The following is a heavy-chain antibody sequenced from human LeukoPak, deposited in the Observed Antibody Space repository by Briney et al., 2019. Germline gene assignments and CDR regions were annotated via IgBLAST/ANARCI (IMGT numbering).Heavy chain of an antibody. CDR2: VSNDGSKK. V-gene: IGHV3-30*04. D-gene: IGHD2-15*01. J-gene: IGHJ6*02. CDR1: GVTFTNFP. Sequence: PGRSLSLSCAGSGVTFTNFPMHWVRQAPGKGLEWVALVSNDGSKKYYADPMKGRFTISRDNSRNTLYLQMNSLRAEDTALYYCARGGVVVVAASNYYGMDVWGQGTTVTVSS. CDR3: ARGGVVVVAASNYYGMDV.